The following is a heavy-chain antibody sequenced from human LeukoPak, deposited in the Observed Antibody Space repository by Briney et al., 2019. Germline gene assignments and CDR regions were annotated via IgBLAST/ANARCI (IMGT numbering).Heavy chain of an antibody. CDR2: IRYDGTNK. D-gene: IGHD2-15*01. Sequence: GGSLRLSCAASGFTFNNYGMHWVRQAPGKGPEWVAFIRYDGTNKYYADSVKGRFTISRDNSKNTLYLQMNSLRAEDTAVYYCARDSGYCSGGSCYGLFDYWGQGTLVTVSS. V-gene: IGHV3-30*02. J-gene: IGHJ4*02. CDR1: GFTFNNYG. CDR3: ARDSGYCSGGSCYGLFDY.